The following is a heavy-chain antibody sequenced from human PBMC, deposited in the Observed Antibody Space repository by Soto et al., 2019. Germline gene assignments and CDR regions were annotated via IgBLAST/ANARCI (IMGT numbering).Heavy chain of an antibody. CDR3: ARDNGMPPYYYYGMDV. V-gene: IGHV1-2*04. J-gene: IGHJ6*02. CDR1: GYTFTGYY. Sequence: QVQLVQSGAEVKKPGASVKVSCKASGYTFTGYYMHWVRQAPGQGLEWMGWINPNSGGTNYAQKFQGWVTMTRDTSISTAYMELSRLRSDDTAVYYCARDNGMPPYYYYGMDVWGQGTTVTVSS. D-gene: IGHD2-8*01. CDR2: INPNSGGT.